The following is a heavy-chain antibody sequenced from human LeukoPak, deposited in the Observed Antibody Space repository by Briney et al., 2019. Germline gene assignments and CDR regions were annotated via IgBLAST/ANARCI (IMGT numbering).Heavy chain of an antibody. D-gene: IGHD3-22*01. Sequence: GESLRLSCAASGFTFSDYYMNWIRQAPGKGLEWVSYISSRGSTIYYADSVKGRFTISRDSAKNSLYLQMNSLRAEDTAVYYCAGGYYDSGGYPPYFDYWGQGTLVTVSS. CDR3: AGGYYDSGGYPPYFDY. CDR1: GFTFSDYY. J-gene: IGHJ4*02. CDR2: ISSRGSTI. V-gene: IGHV3-11*04.